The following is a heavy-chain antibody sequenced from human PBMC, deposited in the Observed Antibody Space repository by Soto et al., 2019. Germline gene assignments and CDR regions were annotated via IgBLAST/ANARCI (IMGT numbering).Heavy chain of an antibody. D-gene: IGHD1-1*01. CDR3: ARNPRERPICHGICFDY. V-gene: IGHV4-34*01. CDR1: GGSFSGYY. CDR2: INHSGST. Sequence: QVQLQQWGAGLLKPSETLSLTCAVYGGSFSGYYWSWIRQPPGKGLEWIGEINHSGSTNYNPSLKCRVTISADTSKNQFSLKLSSVTAADTAVYYCARNPRERPICHGICFDYWGQGTLVTVSS. J-gene: IGHJ4*02.